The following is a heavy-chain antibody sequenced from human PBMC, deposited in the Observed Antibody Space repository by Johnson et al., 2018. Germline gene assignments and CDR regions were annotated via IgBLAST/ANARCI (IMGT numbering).Heavy chain of an antibody. Sequence: QVQLVQSGAEVKEPGASVKVSCKASGYTFTSYVFNWVRQASGQGLEWMGWMNPHSGDTGYAQKFQGRVTMTRDTSLSTAYMELGSLGSEDTAVYYCLSGSYYAFDIWGQGTMVTVSS. D-gene: IGHD1-26*01. CDR1: GYTFTSYV. J-gene: IGHJ3*02. CDR2: MNPHSGDT. CDR3: LSGSYYAFDI. V-gene: IGHV1-8*01.